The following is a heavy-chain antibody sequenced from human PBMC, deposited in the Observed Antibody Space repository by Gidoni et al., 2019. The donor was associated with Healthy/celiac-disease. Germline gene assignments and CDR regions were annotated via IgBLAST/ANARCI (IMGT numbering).Heavy chain of an antibody. V-gene: IGHV4-39*01. CDR3: ARHSYYYDSSGYY. J-gene: IGHJ4*02. Sequence: QLQLQESGPGRVKPSETLSLTCTVSGGPIRSSSYYWGWIRQPPGKGLEWIGSIYYSGSTYYNPSLKSRVTISVDTSKNQFSLKLSSVTAADTAVYYCARHSYYYDSSGYYWGQGTLVTVSS. CDR2: IYYSGST. CDR1: GGPIRSSSYY. D-gene: IGHD3-22*01.